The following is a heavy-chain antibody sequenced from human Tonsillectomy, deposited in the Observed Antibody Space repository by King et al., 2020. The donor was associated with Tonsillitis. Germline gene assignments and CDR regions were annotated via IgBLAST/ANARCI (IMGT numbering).Heavy chain of an antibody. CDR2: IYSGGST. CDR3: ARVIGFGYFDY. V-gene: IGHV3-53*01. Sequence: VQLVESGGGLIQPGGSLRLSCAASGFIVSTKYMSWVRQAPGTGLEWVSIIYSGGSTYYADSVKGRFTISRDNSKNTVYLQMNSLRAEDTAVYYCARVIGFGYFDYWGQGTLVTVSS. D-gene: IGHD2-15*01. CDR1: GFIVSTKY. J-gene: IGHJ4*02.